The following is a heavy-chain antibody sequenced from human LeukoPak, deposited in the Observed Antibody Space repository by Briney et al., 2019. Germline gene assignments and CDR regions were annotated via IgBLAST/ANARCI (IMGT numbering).Heavy chain of an antibody. D-gene: IGHD6-19*01. V-gene: IGHV4-34*01. CDR3: ARSQWLGPLKA. CDR2: INHSGST. J-gene: IGHJ5*02. Sequence: SETLSLTCAVYGGSFSGYYWSWIRQPPGKGLEWIGEINHSGSTNYNPSLKSRVAISVDTSKNQFSLKLSSVTAADTAVYYCARSQWLGPLKAWGQGTLVTVSS. CDR1: GGSFSGYY.